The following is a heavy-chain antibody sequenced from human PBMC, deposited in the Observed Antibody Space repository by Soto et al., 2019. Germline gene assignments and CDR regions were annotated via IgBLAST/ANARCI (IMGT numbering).Heavy chain of an antibody. CDR1: GGTFSSYA. CDR3: ERDRRGIVVSAWFDP. V-gene: IGHV1-69*13. D-gene: IGHD3-22*01. CDR2: IIPIFGTA. J-gene: IGHJ5*02. Sequence: ASVKVSCKASGGTFSSYAISWVRQAPGQGLEWMGGIIPIFGTANYAQKFQGRVTITADESTSTAYTELSSLRSEDTAVYYCERDRRGIVVSAWFDPWGQGTLVTVSS.